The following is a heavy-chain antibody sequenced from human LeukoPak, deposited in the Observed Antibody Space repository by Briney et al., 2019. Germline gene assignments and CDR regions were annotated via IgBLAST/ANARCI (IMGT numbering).Heavy chain of an antibody. CDR3: ARLTGVVNAFDY. D-gene: IGHD5-18*01. CDR1: GFTFSTYS. V-gene: IGHV3-21*01. J-gene: IGHJ4*02. CDR2: ISSGSSDI. Sequence: PGGSLRLSCEASGFTFSTYSLTWVRQAPGKGLEWVSSISSGSSDISYADSVKGRFTISRDNAKNALYLQMNSLRAEDTAVYYCARLTGVVNAFDYWGQGTLVTVSS.